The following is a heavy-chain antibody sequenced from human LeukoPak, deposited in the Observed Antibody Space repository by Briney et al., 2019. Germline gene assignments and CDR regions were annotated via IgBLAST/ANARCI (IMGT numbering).Heavy chain of an antibody. CDR2: IKSKIDGVTT. CDR1: GFNFTISW. V-gene: IGHV3-15*01. D-gene: IGHD3-16*01. Sequence: GGSLRLSCAASGFNFTISWRSWVRQAPGKGLEWVGRIKSKIDGVTTDYAAHVKGRFTISREDSKNMLYLQMNSLKAEDTGVYYCTTVFGGLRFSRGGVQGTLVTVSS. J-gene: IGHJ4*02. CDR3: TTVFGGLRFSRG.